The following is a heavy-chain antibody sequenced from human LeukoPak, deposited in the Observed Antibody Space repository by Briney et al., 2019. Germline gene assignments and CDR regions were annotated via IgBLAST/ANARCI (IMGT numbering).Heavy chain of an antibody. Sequence: GGSLRLSCAASGFTFNNAWMSWVRQAPGKGLEGVGRIKSKNDGGTTDYAAPVKGRFTISRDDSKNTLYLQMNRLKTEDTAVYYCIVYYYGSGISDYWGQGTLVTVSS. D-gene: IGHD3-10*01. CDR2: IKSKNDGGTT. J-gene: IGHJ4*02. V-gene: IGHV3-15*01. CDR1: GFTFNNAW. CDR3: IVYYYGSGISDY.